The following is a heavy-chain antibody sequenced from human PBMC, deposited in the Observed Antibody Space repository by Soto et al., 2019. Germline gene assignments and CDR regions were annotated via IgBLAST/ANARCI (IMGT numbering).Heavy chain of an antibody. CDR2: IKSKTDVGTT. D-gene: IGHD5-18*01. CDR3: AKGGYTFAYE. Sequence: GGSLRLSCAASGFTFSNAWMNWVRQAPGKGLEWVGRIKSKTDVGTTDYAAPVKGRFTISRDDSKNTLYLQMTSLRADDTAVYYCAKGGYTFAYEWGQGALVTAPQ. J-gene: IGHJ4*02. CDR1: GFTFSNAW. V-gene: IGHV3-15*07.